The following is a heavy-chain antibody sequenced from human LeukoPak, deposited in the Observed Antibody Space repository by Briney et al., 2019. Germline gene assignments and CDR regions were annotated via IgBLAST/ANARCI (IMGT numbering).Heavy chain of an antibody. CDR1: GFTFSTYP. V-gene: IGHV3-30*04. D-gene: IGHD2-21*02. Sequence: GRSLRLSCAASGFTFSTYPMHWVRQAPGKGLEWVAVISYDGSDKYYADSVKGRFTIPRDNSKNTLFLQMNSLRAEDTAVYFCARDVGGGDTFDYWGQGTLVTVSS. CDR3: ARDVGGGDTFDY. J-gene: IGHJ4*02. CDR2: ISYDGSDK.